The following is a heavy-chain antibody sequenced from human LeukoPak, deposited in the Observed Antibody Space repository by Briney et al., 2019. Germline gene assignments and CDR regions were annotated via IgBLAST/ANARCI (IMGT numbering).Heavy chain of an antibody. CDR1: GFTFSSYS. Sequence: PGGSLRLSCAASGFTFSSYSMNWVRQAPGKGLEWVSSIGSSSSYIYYADSVKGRFTISRDNAKNSLYLQMNSLRAEDTAVYYCARIETGYYNFDYWGQGTLVTVSS. V-gene: IGHV3-21*01. CDR3: ARIETGYYNFDY. D-gene: IGHD3-9*01. CDR2: IGSSSSYI. J-gene: IGHJ4*02.